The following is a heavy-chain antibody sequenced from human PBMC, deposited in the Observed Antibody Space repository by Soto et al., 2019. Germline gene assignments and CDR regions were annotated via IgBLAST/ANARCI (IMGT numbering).Heavy chain of an antibody. CDR1: GDSIGSGGFP. V-gene: IGHV4-30-2*06. CDR3: ARDSYAMSSFALDV. D-gene: IGHD2-2*01. CDR2: VYRTGAT. Sequence: QVQLQESGSGLVETFQTLSLTCTVSGDSIGSGGFPWTWIRQSTGQGLEWIGYVYRTGATSYNPSLEGRASISFDTSRNQFSLKLKSVTPADTAVYFCARDSYAMSSFALDVWGRGTAVTVSS. J-gene: IGHJ6*02.